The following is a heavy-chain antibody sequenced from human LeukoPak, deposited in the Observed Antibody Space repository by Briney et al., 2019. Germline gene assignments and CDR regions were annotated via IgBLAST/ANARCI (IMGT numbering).Heavy chain of an antibody. CDR2: MSYDGFSK. V-gene: IGHV3-30*04. CDR3: AREGHTSGYCGTFDV. CDR1: GIAFSNSI. J-gene: IGHJ3*01. Sequence: PGGSLRLSCVASGIAFSNSIIHWVRQAPGKGLEWVSAMSYDGFSKYYADSMKGRLTISRDDSKNTVYLQMKSLRPEDTAVYYCAREGHTSGYCGTFDVWGQGTTVAVS. D-gene: IGHD3-22*01.